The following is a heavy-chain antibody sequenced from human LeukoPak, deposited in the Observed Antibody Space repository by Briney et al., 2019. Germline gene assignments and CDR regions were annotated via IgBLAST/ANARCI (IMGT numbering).Heavy chain of an antibody. CDR3: ARGRRIYDFWSGYYSAFDI. Sequence: SETLSLTCAVYGGSFSGYYWSWIRQPPGKGLEWIGEINHSGSTNYNPSLKSRVTISVDTSKNQFSLKLSSVTAADTVVYYCARGRRIYDFWSGYYSAFDIWGQGTMVTVSS. J-gene: IGHJ3*02. CDR1: GGSFSGYY. D-gene: IGHD3-3*01. CDR2: INHSGST. V-gene: IGHV4-34*01.